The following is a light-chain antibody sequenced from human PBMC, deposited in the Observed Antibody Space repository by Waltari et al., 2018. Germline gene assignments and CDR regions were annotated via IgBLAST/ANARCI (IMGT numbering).Light chain of an antibody. V-gene: IGKV3-20*01. CDR1: QSVSSTY. J-gene: IGKJ1*01. CDR3: QQYDGSPHT. CDR2: ASS. Sequence: EIVLTQSPGTLSMSPGAGATLSCRASQSVSSTYIAWYQQRPGQAPRLLIYASSSRATGIPDRFSGSGSATDFTLTISRLEPEDFAVYYCQQYDGSPHTCGQGTKVEMK.